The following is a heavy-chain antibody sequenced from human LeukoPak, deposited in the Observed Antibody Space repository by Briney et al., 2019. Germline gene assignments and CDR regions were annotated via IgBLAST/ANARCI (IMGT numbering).Heavy chain of an antibody. CDR1: GFTFDDYA. J-gene: IGHJ4*02. CDR2: ISGDGGST. Sequence: GGSLRLSCAASGFTFDDYAMHWDRQAPGKGLEWVSLISGDGGSTYYADSVKGRFTISRDNSKNSLYLQMNSLRTEDTALYYCANSPGISAPFVYWGQGTLVTVSS. D-gene: IGHD6-13*01. V-gene: IGHV3-43*02. CDR3: ANSPGISAPFVY.